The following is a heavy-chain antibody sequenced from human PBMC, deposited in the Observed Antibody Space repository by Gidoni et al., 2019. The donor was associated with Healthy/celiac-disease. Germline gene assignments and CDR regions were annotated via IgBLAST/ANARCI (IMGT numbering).Heavy chain of an antibody. D-gene: IGHD6-6*01. V-gene: IGHV3-23*01. CDR3: AKGADSSSRSHYYYYGMDV. CDR2: ISGSGDYT. CDR1: GFTFSIYA. J-gene: IGHJ6*04. Sequence: EVQLLGSGGGLVQPGGSLRLSCAASGFTFSIYAMSWVRQAPGKGLEWVVGISGSGDYTLYADSVKGRFTISRDKSKNTLYLQMNSLRAEDTAVYYCAKGADSSSRSHYYYYGMDVWGKGTTVTVSS.